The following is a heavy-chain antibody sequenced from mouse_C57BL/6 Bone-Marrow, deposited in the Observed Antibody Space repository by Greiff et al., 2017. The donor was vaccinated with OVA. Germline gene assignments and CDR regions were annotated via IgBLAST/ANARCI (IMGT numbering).Heavy chain of an antibody. CDR3: AKNTDYYGSSPLAY. CDR2: IWIGGST. D-gene: IGHD1-1*01. CDR1: GFSLTSYG. Sequence: VKLQESGPGLVQPSQCLSITCTVSGFSLTSYGVHWVRQPPGKGLEWLGVIWIGGSTDFNAAFISRLSISKDNSKSQVFFKMNSRQADDTAIYYCAKNTDYYGSSPLAYWGQGTLVTVSA. J-gene: IGHJ3*01. V-gene: IGHV2-4*01.